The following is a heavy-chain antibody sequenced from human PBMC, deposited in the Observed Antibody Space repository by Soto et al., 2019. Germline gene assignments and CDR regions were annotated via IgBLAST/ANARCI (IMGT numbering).Heavy chain of an antibody. CDR1: GGSISSSSYY. Sequence: PSETLSLTCTVSGGSISSSSYYWGWIRQPPGKGLEWIGSIYYSGSTYYNPSLKSRVTISVDTSKNQFSLKLSSVTAADTAVYYCAKNHDDYYYYMDVWGKGTTVTVSS. CDR2: IYYSGST. CDR3: AKNHDDYYYYMDV. J-gene: IGHJ6*03. V-gene: IGHV4-39*01. D-gene: IGHD3-3*01.